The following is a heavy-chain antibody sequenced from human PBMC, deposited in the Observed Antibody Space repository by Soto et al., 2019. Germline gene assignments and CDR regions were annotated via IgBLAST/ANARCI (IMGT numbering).Heavy chain of an antibody. V-gene: IGHV4-34*01. CDR3: AREGQQLVRGWFDP. D-gene: IGHD6-13*01. CDR2: INHSGST. Sequence: QVQLQQWGAGLLKPSETLSLTCAVYGGSFSGYYWSWIRQPPGKGLEWIGEINHSGSTNYNPSLKSRVTISVDTSKNQFSLKLSSVAAADTAVYYCAREGQQLVRGWFDPWGQGTLVTASS. CDR1: GGSFSGYY. J-gene: IGHJ5*02.